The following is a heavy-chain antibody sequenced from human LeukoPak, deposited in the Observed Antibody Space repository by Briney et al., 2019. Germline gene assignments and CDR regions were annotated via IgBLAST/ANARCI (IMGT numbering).Heavy chain of an antibody. CDR2: IKQDGSEK. V-gene: IGHV3-7*01. D-gene: IGHD1-26*01. CDR1: GFIFSSYW. CDR3: AKEGVGAPYYYYYMDV. Sequence: GGSLRLSCAASGFIFSSYWMSWVRQAPGKGLEWVANIKQDGSEKYYVDSVKGRFTISRDNAKNSLYLQMNSLRAEDTAVYYCAKEGVGAPYYYYYMDVWGKGTTVTISS. J-gene: IGHJ6*03.